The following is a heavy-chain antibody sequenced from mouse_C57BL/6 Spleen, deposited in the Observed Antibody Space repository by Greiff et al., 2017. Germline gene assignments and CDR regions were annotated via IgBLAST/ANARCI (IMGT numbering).Heavy chain of an antibody. CDR3: ATAYYRNYVGFAY. V-gene: IGHV5-17*01. J-gene: IGHJ3*01. Sequence: EVKLVESGGGLVKPGGSLKLSCAASGFTFSDYGMHWVRQAPEKGLEWVAYISSGSSTIYSADTVKGRVTIARDNAKNTLFLQMTSLRAEDAAMYDCATAYYRNYVGFAYWGQGSLGTVSA. CDR1: GFTFSDYG. D-gene: IGHD2-5*01. CDR2: ISSGSSTI.